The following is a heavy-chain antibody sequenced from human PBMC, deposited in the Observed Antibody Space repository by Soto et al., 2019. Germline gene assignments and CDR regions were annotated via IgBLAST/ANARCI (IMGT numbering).Heavy chain of an antibody. CDR3: ARGESVVGDY. Sequence: ASVKVSYKASGYTFTSYAMHWVRQAPGQRLEWMGWINAGNGNTKCSQKFQDRVTITRDTSASTAYMELSSLRSEDTAVYYCARGESVVGDYWGQGTLVTVSS. V-gene: IGHV1-3*01. J-gene: IGHJ4*02. CDR1: GYTFTSYA. CDR2: INAGNGNT. D-gene: IGHD2-15*01.